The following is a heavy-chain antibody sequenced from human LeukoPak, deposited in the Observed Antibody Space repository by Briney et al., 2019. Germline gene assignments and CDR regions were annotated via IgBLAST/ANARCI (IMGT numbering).Heavy chain of an antibody. D-gene: IGHD2-8*02. V-gene: IGHV3-23*01. Sequence: GGSLRLSCAASGFTFSDYSMRWVRQAPGKGLEWVSGFDGNGPNTYYADSVKGRWTISRDNSRNTLYLEMNSLRPEDTAIYYCAKPRTTGLGWAQFDYWGQGSLVTVSS. CDR3: AKPRTTGLGWAQFDY. CDR1: GFTFSDYS. CDR2: FDGNGPNT. J-gene: IGHJ4*02.